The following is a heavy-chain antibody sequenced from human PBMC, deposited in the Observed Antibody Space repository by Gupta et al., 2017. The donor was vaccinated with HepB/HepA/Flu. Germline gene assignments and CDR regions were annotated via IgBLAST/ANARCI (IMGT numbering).Heavy chain of an antibody. CDR2: IWHDGRSK. V-gene: IGHV3-33*01. CDR1: GFTFRDTG. CDR3: ARDPGADAAIDH. Sequence: QVRLVESGGGVVQPGRSLRVSCAASGFTFRDTGMPWVRQAPGKGLEWVAVIWHDGRSKSYADSVKGRFTISRDNSRNTLSLQMDSLRAEDTAVYYCARDPGADAAIDHWGQGTLVTVSS. D-gene: IGHD1-26*01. J-gene: IGHJ5*02.